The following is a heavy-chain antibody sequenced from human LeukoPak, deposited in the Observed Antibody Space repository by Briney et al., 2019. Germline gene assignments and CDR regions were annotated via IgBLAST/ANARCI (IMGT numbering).Heavy chain of an antibody. J-gene: IGHJ4*02. D-gene: IGHD3-3*02. Sequence: ASAKVSCKASGYTFSDFYIHWVRQAPGQGLEYVGWITPKSGDTYSPQRFQGRVTMTRDASISTAYMELSSLRSDDTAVYFCARVRLADERAWAYWGQGTLVTVSS. CDR1: GYTFSDFY. CDR3: ARVRLADERAWAY. CDR2: ITPKSGDT. V-gene: IGHV1-2*02.